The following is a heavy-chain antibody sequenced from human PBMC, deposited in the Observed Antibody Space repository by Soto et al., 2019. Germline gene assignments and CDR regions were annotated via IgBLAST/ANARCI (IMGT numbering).Heavy chain of an antibody. V-gene: IGHV3-23*01. D-gene: IGHD6-13*01. Sequence: PGGSLRLSCVGSGFTFSNYAMSWVRQAPGKGLEWVSTISASGGSTYYADSVKGRVTISRDNSKNTLYLQMNSLRAEDTAVYYCAKDGIEAAAGFYAVGPDDAFDLWGHGTMVTVSS. J-gene: IGHJ3*01. CDR3: AKDGIEAAAGFYAVGPDDAFDL. CDR2: ISASGGST. CDR1: GFTFSNYA.